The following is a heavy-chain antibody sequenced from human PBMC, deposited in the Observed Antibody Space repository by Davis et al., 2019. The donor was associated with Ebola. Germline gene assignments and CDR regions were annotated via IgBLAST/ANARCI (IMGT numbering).Heavy chain of an antibody. D-gene: IGHD6-19*01. V-gene: IGHV1-8*01. Sequence: ASVKVSCKASGYSFTDDGISWVRQAPGQGLEWMGWMNPNSGNTGYAQKFQGRVTMTRNTSISTAYMELSSLRSEDTAVYYCARGHGSGWFNWYFDLWGRGTLVTVSS. CDR3: ARGHGSGWFNWYFDL. J-gene: IGHJ2*01. CDR1: GYSFTDDG. CDR2: MNPNSGNT.